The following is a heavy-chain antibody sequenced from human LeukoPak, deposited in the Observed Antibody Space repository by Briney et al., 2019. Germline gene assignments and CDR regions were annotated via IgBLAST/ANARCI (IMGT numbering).Heavy chain of an antibody. Sequence: GGSLRLSCAASGFTFSSYAMHWVRQAPGKGLEWVAVISYDGSNKYYADSVKGRLTISRDNSKNTLYLQMNSLRAEDTAVYYCARTVVPAAILRSGWFDPWGQGTLVTVSS. CDR3: ARTVVPAAILRSGWFDP. D-gene: IGHD2-2*01. V-gene: IGHV3-30*04. CDR2: ISYDGSNK. CDR1: GFTFSSYA. J-gene: IGHJ5*02.